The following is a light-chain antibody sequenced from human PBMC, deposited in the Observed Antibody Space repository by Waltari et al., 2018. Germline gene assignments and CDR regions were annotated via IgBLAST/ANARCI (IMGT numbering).Light chain of an antibody. CDR2: STI. Sequence: QTVVTQEPSFSVSPGGTVTLTCGLNSGSVSTSYYPSWYQQTPGQAPRTLIYSTITRSSGVPDRFSGSILGNRAALTITGAQAEDESDYYCVLYMGSGISVFGGGTKLTVL. J-gene: IGLJ3*02. CDR1: SGSVSTSYY. V-gene: IGLV8-61*01. CDR3: VLYMGSGISV.